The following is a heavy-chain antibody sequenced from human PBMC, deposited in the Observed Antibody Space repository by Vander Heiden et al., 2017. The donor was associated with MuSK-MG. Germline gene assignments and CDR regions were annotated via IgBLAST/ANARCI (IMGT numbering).Heavy chain of an antibody. CDR2: INHSGST. D-gene: IGHD1-26*01. V-gene: IGHV4-34*01. CDR3: ARGRGYCLDY. J-gene: IGHJ4*02. CDR1: GGSFSGYY. Sequence: QVQLQQWGAGLLKPSETLSLTCAVYGGSFSGYYWSWIRQPPGKGLEWIGEINHSGSTNYNPSLKSRVTISVDTSKNQFSLKLSSVTAADTAVYYCARGRGYCLDYWCQGTLVTVSS.